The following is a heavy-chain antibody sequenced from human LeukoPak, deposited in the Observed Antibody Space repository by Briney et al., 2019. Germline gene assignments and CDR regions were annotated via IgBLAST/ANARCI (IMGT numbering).Heavy chain of an antibody. CDR2: IKQDGSEK. D-gene: IGHD1-26*01. J-gene: IGHJ4*02. V-gene: IGHV3-7*03. CDR3: AKTLEWELPITYYFDY. Sequence: GGSLRLSCAASGFTFSSYWMSWVRQAPGKGLEWVANIKQDGSEKYYVDSVKGRFTISRDNAKNSLYLQMNSLRAEDTAVYYCAKTLEWELPITYYFDYWGQGTLVTVSS. CDR1: GFTFSSYW.